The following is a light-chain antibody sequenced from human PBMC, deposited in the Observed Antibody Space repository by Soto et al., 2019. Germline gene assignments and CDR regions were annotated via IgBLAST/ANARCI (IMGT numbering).Light chain of an antibody. CDR3: HQSFTTPHT. V-gene: IGKV1-39*01. J-gene: IGKJ2*01. Sequence: DIQMTQSPSSLSASVGDRVTITCRASQSISDYLSWYQQKPGKAPNHLIYAASNLQGGVRSRFRGSAPGPDLTLTVSSLHCEDSATYYCHQSFTTPHTVGQGTKLEIK. CDR2: AAS. CDR1: QSISDY.